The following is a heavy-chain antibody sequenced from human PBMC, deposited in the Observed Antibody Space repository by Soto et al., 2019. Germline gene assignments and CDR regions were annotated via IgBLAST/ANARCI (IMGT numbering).Heavy chain of an antibody. Sequence: LRLSCAASGFTFSSYAMHWVRQAPGTGLEWVAVISYDGSNKYYADSVKGRFTISRDNSKNTLYLQMNSLRAEDTAVYYCARVSQPRYYDILTFYYWGQGTLVTVSS. CDR2: ISYDGSNK. D-gene: IGHD3-9*01. CDR3: ARVSQPRYYDILTFYY. CDR1: GFTFSSYA. J-gene: IGHJ4*02. V-gene: IGHV3-30-3*01.